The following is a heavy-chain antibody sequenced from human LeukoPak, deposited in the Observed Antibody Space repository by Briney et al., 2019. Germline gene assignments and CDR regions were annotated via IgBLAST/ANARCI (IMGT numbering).Heavy chain of an antibody. CDR1: GFTFSSYW. CDR2: IKQDGSEK. J-gene: IGHJ4*02. V-gene: IGHV3-7*03. D-gene: IGHD3-22*01. CDR3: AKLDSSGYYSRVGMGGDYDFDY. Sequence: GGLRLSCAASGFTFSSYWMSWVRQAPGKGLEWVANIKQDGSEKYYVDSVKGRFTISRDNAKNSLYLQMNSLRAEDTALYYCAKLDSSGYYSRVGMGGDYDFDYWGQGTLVTVSS.